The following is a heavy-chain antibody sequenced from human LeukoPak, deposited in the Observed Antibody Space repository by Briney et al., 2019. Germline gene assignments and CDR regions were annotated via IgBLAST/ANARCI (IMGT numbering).Heavy chain of an antibody. J-gene: IGHJ6*02. V-gene: IGHV1-8*01. Sequence: ASVKVSCKASGYTFTSYDINWVRQATGQGLEWMGWMNPNSGNTGYAQKFQGRVTMTRNTSISTAYMELSSLRSEDTAVYYCARGLSSGWFYYHYGMDVWGQGTTVTVSS. CDR2: MNPNSGNT. CDR3: ARGLSSGWFYYHYGMDV. D-gene: IGHD6-19*01. CDR1: GYTFTSYD.